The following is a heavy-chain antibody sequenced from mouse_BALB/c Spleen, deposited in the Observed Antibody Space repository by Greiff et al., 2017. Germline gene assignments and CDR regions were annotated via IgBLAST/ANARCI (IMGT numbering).Heavy chain of an antibody. CDR2: INPDSSTI. Sequence: EVQLQESGGGLVQPGGSLKLSCAASGFAFSRYWMSWVRQAPGKGLEWIGEINPDSSTINYTPSLKDKFIISRDNAKNTLYLQMSKVRSEDTALYYCARPERYDGGAMDYWGQGTSVTVSS. D-gene: IGHD2-14*01. V-gene: IGHV4-1*02. CDR3: ARPERYDGGAMDY. CDR1: GFAFSRYW. J-gene: IGHJ4*01.